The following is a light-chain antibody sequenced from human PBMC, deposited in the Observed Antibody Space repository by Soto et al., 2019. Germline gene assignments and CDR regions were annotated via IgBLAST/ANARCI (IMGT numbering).Light chain of an antibody. CDR2: EVS. CDR1: SSDVGGYKY. J-gene: IGLJ2*01. Sequence: SARARPASVSGAPGQSITVSCTGTSSDVGGYKYVSWYQQHPAKAPKLMIFEVSNRPSGISNRFSGSKSGNTASLTISGLQAEDEADYYCSSYTSSSTLVFGGGTKVTVL. CDR3: SSYTSSSTLV. V-gene: IGLV2-14*01.